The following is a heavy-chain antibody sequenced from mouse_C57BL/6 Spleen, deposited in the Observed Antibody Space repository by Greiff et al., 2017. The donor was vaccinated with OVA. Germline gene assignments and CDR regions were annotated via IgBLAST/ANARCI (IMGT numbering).Heavy chain of an antibody. V-gene: IGHV1-55*01. J-gene: IGHJ3*01. Sequence: VQLQQPGAELVKPGASVKMSCKASGYTFTSYWITWVKQRPGQGLEWIGDIYPGSGSTNYNEKFKSKATLTVDTSSSTAYMQLSSLPSEDSAVYYCAGGYYGSSYGFAYWGQGTLVTVSA. CDR1: GYTFTSYW. CDR2: IYPGSGST. D-gene: IGHD1-1*01. CDR3: AGGYYGSSYGFAY.